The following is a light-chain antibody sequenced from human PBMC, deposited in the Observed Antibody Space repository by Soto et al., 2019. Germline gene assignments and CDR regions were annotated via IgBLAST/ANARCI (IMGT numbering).Light chain of an antibody. V-gene: IGKV1-5*01. CDR1: QSINAR. J-gene: IGKJ1*01. CDR2: DAS. Sequence: DIQMTQSPFTQSASLRERVTITCRASQSINARLAWHQQKPGKVPKVLIYDASNLKGGVPSRFSGSGSGREFTLTISSLQPDDFATYYCQQYYTYPWTFGQGTKVDIK. CDR3: QQYYTYPWT.